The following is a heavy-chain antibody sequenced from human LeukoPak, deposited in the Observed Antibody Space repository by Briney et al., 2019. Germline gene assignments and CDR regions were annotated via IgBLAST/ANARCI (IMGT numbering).Heavy chain of an antibody. Sequence: SQTLSLTCTVSGGSISSGGYYWSWIRQHPGKGLEWIGYIYYSGSTYYNPSLKSRVTISVDTSKNQFSLKLSSVTAADTAVYYCARVSSDGIRLFDYWGQGTLVTVSS. J-gene: IGHJ4*02. CDR2: IYYSGST. CDR3: ARVSSDGIRLFDY. CDR1: GGSISSGGYY. D-gene: IGHD5-18*01. V-gene: IGHV4-31*03.